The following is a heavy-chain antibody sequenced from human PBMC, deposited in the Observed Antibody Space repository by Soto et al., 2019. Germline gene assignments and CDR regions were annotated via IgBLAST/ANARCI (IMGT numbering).Heavy chain of an antibody. CDR3: ARGSYRAFDY. J-gene: IGHJ4*02. D-gene: IGHD4-4*01. CDR2: IYSGGAT. Sequence: GGSLRLSCAASEFSVSSNYLSWVRQAPGKGLEWVSGIYSGGATYYAGSVKGRFTFSRDNSKNMVYLQMNSLRVEDTAVYYCARGSYRAFDYWGQGTLVTVSS. CDR1: EFSVSSNY. V-gene: IGHV3-53*01.